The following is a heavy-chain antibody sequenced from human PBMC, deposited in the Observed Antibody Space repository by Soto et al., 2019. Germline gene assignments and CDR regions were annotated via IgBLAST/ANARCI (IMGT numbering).Heavy chain of an antibody. J-gene: IGHJ6*03. CDR3: ARSMVRGVNYYYYYMDV. D-gene: IGHD3-10*01. V-gene: IGHV4-34*01. CDR2: INHSGST. Sequence: SETLSLTCAVYGGSFSGYYWSWIRQPPGKWLEWIGEINHSGSTNYNPSLKSRVTISVDTSKNQFSLKLSSVTAADTAVYYCARSMVRGVNYYYYYMDVWGKGTTVTVSS. CDR1: GGSFSGYY.